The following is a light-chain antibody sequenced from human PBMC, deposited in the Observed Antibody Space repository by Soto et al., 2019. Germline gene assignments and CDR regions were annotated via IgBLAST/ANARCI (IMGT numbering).Light chain of an antibody. CDR3: AVWDDRLNGPV. J-gene: IGLJ1*01. CDR2: NIN. Sequence: QSVLTQPPSTSGTPGQGVTISCRGSSSNIGSYPVSWYQQVPGTAPKLLIYNINQRPSGVPDRFSGSKSGTSASLAISGLQSEDEADYYCAVWDDRLNGPVFGPGTTVSVL. V-gene: IGLV1-44*01. CDR1: SSNIGSYP.